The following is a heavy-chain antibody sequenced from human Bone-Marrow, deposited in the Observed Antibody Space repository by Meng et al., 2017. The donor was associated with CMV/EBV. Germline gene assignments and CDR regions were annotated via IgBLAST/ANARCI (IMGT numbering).Heavy chain of an antibody. V-gene: IGHV3-21*04. Sequence: GESLKISCAASGFTFSSYSMNWVRQAPGKGLEWVSSISSSSSYIYYADSVKGRFTISRDNAKNSLYLQMNSLRAEDTAVYYCARSSQVTKYSFDYWGQGTLVTVSS. CDR3: ARSSQVTKYSFDY. CDR1: GFTFSSYS. CDR2: ISSSSSYI. J-gene: IGHJ4*02.